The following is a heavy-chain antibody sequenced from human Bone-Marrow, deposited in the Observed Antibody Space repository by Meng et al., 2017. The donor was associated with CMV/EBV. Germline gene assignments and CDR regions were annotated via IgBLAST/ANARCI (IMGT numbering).Heavy chain of an antibody. Sequence: SETLSLTCTVSGYSISSGHYWGWIRQPPGKGLEWIGSIYHSGSTYYNPSLKSRVTISVDTSKNQFSLKLSSVTAADTAVYYCARDDAYYDFWSGYYYYYGMDVWGQGTTATVYS. CDR3: ARDDAYYDFWSGYYYYYGMDV. D-gene: IGHD3-3*01. CDR2: IYHSGST. J-gene: IGHJ6*02. CDR1: GYSISSGHY. V-gene: IGHV4-38-2*02.